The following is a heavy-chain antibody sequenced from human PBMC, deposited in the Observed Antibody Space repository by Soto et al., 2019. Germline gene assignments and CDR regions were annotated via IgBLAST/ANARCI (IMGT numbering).Heavy chain of an antibody. CDR1: GGSISSYY. CDR3: ASRYCSGGSCYSGGYYYYYMDV. CDR2: IYYSGST. V-gene: IGHV4-59*08. Sequence: SETLSLTCTVSGGSISSYYWSWIRQPPGKGLEWIGYIYYSGSTNYNPSLKSRVTISVDTSKNQFSLKLSSVTAADTAVYYCASRYCSGGSCYSGGYYYYYMDVWGKGTTVTVSS. D-gene: IGHD2-15*01. J-gene: IGHJ6*03.